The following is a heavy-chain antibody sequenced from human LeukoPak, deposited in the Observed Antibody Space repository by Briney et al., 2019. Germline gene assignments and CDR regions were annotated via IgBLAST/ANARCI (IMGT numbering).Heavy chain of an antibody. CDR1: GFTFSSYA. V-gene: IGHV3-23*01. Sequence: GGSLRLSCAASGFTFSSYAMSWVRQAPGKGLEWVSAISGSGGSTYYADSVKGRFTISRDNSKNTLYLQMNSLRAEDTAVYYCAKVSHRYYYDSSGYYLFDYWGQGTLVTVSS. J-gene: IGHJ4*02. CDR3: AKVSHRYYYDSSGYYLFDY. D-gene: IGHD3-22*01. CDR2: ISGSGGST.